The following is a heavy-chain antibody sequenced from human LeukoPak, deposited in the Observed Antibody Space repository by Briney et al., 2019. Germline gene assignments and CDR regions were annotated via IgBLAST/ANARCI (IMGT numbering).Heavy chain of an antibody. J-gene: IGHJ4*02. CDR3: ARGRGDSGSYYSDY. D-gene: IGHD1-26*01. Sequence: PGGSLRLSCAASGFTFDDYGMSWVRQAPGKGLEWVSGINWNGGSTGYADSVKGRFTISRDNAKNSLYLQMNSLRAEDTALYYCARGRGDSGSYYSDYWGQGTLVTVSS. CDR1: GFTFDDYG. V-gene: IGHV3-20*04. CDR2: INWNGGST.